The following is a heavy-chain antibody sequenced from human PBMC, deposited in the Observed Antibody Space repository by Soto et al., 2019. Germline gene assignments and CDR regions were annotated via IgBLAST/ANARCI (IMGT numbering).Heavy chain of an antibody. CDR2: LFYGGTI. V-gene: IGHV4-39*01. D-gene: IGHD3-10*01. CDR1: GGSISGYY. J-gene: IGHJ4*02. Sequence: QLQLQESGPGLVKPSETLSLTCAVSGGSISGYYWTWIRQPPGKGLEWVGRLFYGGTIDYNASLKSRLTISVDTSKNQFSPKLRSVTAADTAVYYCVRHRGLAPGNWGQGTLVTASS. CDR3: VRHRGLAPGN.